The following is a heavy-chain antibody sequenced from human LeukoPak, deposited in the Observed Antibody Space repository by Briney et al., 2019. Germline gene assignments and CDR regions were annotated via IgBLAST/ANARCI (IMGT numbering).Heavy chain of an antibody. Sequence: GASVKVSCKASGGTFSSYAISWVRQAPGQGLEWMGRIIPILGIANYAQKFQGRVTITTDESTSTAYMELSSLRSEDTAVYYCATVTGYSSGWYNYWGQGTLVTVSS. CDR1: GGTFSSYA. CDR3: ATVTGYSSGWYNY. D-gene: IGHD6-19*01. V-gene: IGHV1-69*04. J-gene: IGHJ4*02. CDR2: IIPILGIA.